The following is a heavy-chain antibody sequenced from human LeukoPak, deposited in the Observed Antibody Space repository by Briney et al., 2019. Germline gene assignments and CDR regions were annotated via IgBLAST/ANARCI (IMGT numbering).Heavy chain of an antibody. CDR3: AHRRDGEGIAAAPWLVSPFDY. D-gene: IGHD6-13*01. CDR2: IYWDDDK. V-gene: IGHV2-5*02. Sequence: SGPTLAHPTQALTLTCTFSGFSLSTSGVGVGWIRQPPGKALEWLALIYWDDDKRYTPSRKSRLTITKDTSKNQVVLTMTNMDPVDTATYYSAHRRDGEGIAAAPWLVSPFDYWGQGTLVTVSS. CDR1: GFSLSTSGVG. J-gene: IGHJ4*02.